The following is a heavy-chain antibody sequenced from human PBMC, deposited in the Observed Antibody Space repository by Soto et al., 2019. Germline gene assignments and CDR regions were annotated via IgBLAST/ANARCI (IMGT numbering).Heavy chain of an antibody. CDR1: GYSFTSYD. J-gene: IGHJ2*01. D-gene: IGHD2-2*01. CDR3: ARGRQLVVVPETTTVPKNWCFDL. CDR2: MNPNSGNT. Sequence: QVQLVQSGAEVKKPGASVKVSCKASGYSFTSYDINWLRQATGQGLEWMGWMNPNSGNTGYAQKFQGRVTMTRNTSISTAYMELSSLRSEDTAVYYCARGRQLVVVPETTTVPKNWCFDLWGRGTLVTVSS. V-gene: IGHV1-8*01.